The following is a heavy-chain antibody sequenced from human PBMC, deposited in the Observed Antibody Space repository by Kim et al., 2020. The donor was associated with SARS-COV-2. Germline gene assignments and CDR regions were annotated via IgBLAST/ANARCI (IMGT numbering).Heavy chain of an antibody. CDR3: ARDRGWNHYGMDV. Sequence: NPSLKSRVTISVDTSKNQFSLKLSSVTAADTAVYYCARDRGWNHYGMDVWGQGTTVTVSS. V-gene: IGHV4-34*01. J-gene: IGHJ6*02. D-gene: IGHD6-19*01.